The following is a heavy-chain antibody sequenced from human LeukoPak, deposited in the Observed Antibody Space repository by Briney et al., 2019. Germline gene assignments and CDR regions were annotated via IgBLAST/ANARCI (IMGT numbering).Heavy chain of an antibody. J-gene: IGHJ6*02. CDR1: GFTFSSYA. CDR3: ARVHCSSTSCYRGYYYYGMDV. CDR2: ISYDGSNK. V-gene: IGHV3-30-3*01. D-gene: IGHD2-2*02. Sequence: GGSLRLSCAASGFTFSSYAMHWVRQAPGKGLERVAVISYDGSNKYYADSVKGRFTISRDNSKNTLYLQMNSLRAEDTAVYYCARVHCSSTSCYRGYYYYGMDVWGQGTTVTVSS.